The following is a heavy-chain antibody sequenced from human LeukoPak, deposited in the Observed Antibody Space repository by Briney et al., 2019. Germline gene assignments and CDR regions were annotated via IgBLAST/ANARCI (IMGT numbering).Heavy chain of an antibody. Sequence: ASVKVSCKASGYTFTGYYMHWVRQAPGQGLEWMGWINPNSGGTNFAQRFQGRVTMTRDTSISTAYMELSRLRSDDTAVYYCAREKRVAGSRGGFDPWGQGTLVTVSS. CDR2: INPNSGGT. CDR3: AREKRVAGSRGGFDP. D-gene: IGHD6-19*01. V-gene: IGHV1-2*02. J-gene: IGHJ5*02. CDR1: GYTFTGYY.